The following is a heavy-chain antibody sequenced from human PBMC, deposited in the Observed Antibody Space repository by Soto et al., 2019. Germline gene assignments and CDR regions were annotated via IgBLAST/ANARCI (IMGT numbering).Heavy chain of an antibody. CDR1: GFTFSSYG. D-gene: IGHD6-19*01. CDR2: IWYDGSNK. CDR3: ARDPLGYSSGWYTY. Sequence: GGSLRLSCAASGFTFSSYGMHWVRQAPGKGLEWVAVIWYDGSNKYYADSVKGRFTISRDNSKNTLYLQMNSLRAEDTAVYYCARDPLGYSSGWYTYWGQGTLVTVSS. V-gene: IGHV3-33*01. J-gene: IGHJ4*02.